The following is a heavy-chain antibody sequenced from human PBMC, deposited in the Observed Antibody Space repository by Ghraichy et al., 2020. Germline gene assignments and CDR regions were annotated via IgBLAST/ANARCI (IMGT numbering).Heavy chain of an antibody. CDR3: AATGHCSGNSCYFDY. V-gene: IGHV4-39*01. CDR2: IDRGGST. CDR1: GGSISSSSVF. Sequence: SQTLSLTCTVSGGSISSSSVFWGWIRQPPGKGPEWVANIDRGGSTHYNPSLKSRATISADTSNNQFSLKLSSVTAADPAVYHCAATGHCSGNSCYFDYWGQGALVTVS. D-gene: IGHD2-15*01. J-gene: IGHJ4*02.